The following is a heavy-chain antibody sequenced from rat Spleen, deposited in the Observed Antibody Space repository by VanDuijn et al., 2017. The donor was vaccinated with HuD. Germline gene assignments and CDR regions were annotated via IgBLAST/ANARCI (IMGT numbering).Heavy chain of an antibody. CDR1: GFTFSDYY. J-gene: IGHJ4*01. D-gene: IGHD1-9*01. CDR2: ISIGGSST. CDR3: TRDYGYNYGVMDA. V-gene: IGHV5-27*01. Sequence: EVQLVESGGGLVQPGRSLKLSCTASGFTFSDYYMAWVRQAPTKGLEWVASISIGGSSTYYRDSVKGRFSISRDDAKSTLYLQMDSLRSEDTATYYCTRDYGYNYGVMDAWGQGASVTVSS.